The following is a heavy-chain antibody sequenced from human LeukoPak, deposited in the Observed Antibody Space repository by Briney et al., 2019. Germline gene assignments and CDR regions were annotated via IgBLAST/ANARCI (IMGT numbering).Heavy chain of an antibody. CDR1: GGSFSGYY. D-gene: IGHD3-22*01. Sequence: SETLSLTCAVYGGSFSGYYWSWIRQPPGKGLEWIGYIYHSGSTYYNPSLKSRVTISVDRSKNQFSLKLSSVTAADTAVYYCARLGGYPLSAFDIWGQGTMVTVSS. CDR3: ARLGGYPLSAFDI. CDR2: IYHSGST. J-gene: IGHJ3*02. V-gene: IGHV4-34*01.